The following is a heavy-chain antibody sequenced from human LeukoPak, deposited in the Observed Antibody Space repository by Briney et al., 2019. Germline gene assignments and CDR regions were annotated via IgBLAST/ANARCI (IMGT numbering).Heavy chain of an antibody. J-gene: IGHJ4*02. D-gene: IGHD1-26*01. CDR2: INYDGSEK. CDR1: GFTFSSYW. Sequence: TGGSLRLSCAASGFTFSSYWMSWVRQAPGKGLEWVANINYDGSEKYYVDSVKGRFTISRDNARNALYLQMNSLRVDDTAVYCCARVSVGATNYSDFWGQGTLVTVSS. V-gene: IGHV3-7*04. CDR3: ARVSVGATNYSDF.